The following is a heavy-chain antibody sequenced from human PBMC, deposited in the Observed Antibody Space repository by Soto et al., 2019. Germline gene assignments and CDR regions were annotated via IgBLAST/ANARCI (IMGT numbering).Heavy chain of an antibody. J-gene: IGHJ4*02. CDR3: ARAGQWLDRYYFDY. CDR1: GFTFSSYA. V-gene: IGHV3-30-3*01. CDR2: ISYDGSNK. D-gene: IGHD6-19*01. Sequence: QVQLVESGGGVVQPGRSLRLSCAASGFTFSSYAMHWVRQAPGKGLEWVAVISYDGSNKYYADSVKGRFTISRDNSKNTLYLQMNSLRAEDTAVYYCARAGQWLDRYYFDYWGQGTLVTVSS.